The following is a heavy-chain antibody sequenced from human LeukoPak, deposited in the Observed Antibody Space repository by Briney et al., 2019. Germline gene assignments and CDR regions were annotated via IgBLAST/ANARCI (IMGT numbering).Heavy chain of an antibody. V-gene: IGHV4-59*01. D-gene: IGHD3-3*01. CDR3: ARGVPEYYDFWSGYFYYFDY. CDR2: IYYSGST. CDR1: GGSISSYY. Sequence: SETLSLTCTVSGGSISSYYWSWIRQPPGKGLEWIGYIYYSGSTNYNPSLKSRVTISVDTSKNQFSLKLTSVTAADTAVYYCARGVPEYYDFWSGYFYYFDYWGQGPLVTVSS. J-gene: IGHJ4*02.